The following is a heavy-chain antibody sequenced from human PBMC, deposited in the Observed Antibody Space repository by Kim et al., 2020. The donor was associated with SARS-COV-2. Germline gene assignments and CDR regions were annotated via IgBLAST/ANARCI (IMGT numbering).Heavy chain of an antibody. CDR3: ARGDIVVVPAGPFDY. CDR2: INAGNGNT. Sequence: ASVKVSCKASGYTFTSYAMHWVRQAPGQRLEWMGWINAGNGNTKYSQKFQGRVTITRDTSASTAYMELSSLRSEDTAVYYCARGDIVVVPAGPFDYWGQGTLVTVSS. J-gene: IGHJ4*02. D-gene: IGHD2-2*01. CDR1: GYTFTSYA. V-gene: IGHV1-3*01.